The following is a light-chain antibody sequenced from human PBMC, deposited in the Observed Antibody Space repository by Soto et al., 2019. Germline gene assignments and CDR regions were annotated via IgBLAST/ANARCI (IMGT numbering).Light chain of an antibody. CDR2: GAS. V-gene: IGKV3-15*01. Sequence: VVTQSPATLSVFPGETATLSCRASQSVSSDLAWYQQRPGQAPRLLIYGASTRATGIPARFRGSGSGTEFRLTLSSLQSVDFATYYCQQYNTWHPKMAFGRGTKVDIK. J-gene: IGKJ1*01. CDR3: QQYNTWHPKMA. CDR1: QSVSSD.